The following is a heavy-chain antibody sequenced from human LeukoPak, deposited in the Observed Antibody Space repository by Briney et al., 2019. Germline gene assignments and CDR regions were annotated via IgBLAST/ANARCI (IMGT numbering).Heavy chain of an antibody. Sequence: PGGSLRLSCAASGFTFSSSAMSWVRQAPGKGLEWVSSISGSGSGGSTYYADPVKGRFTISRDNAKNSLYLQMNSLRAEDTALYYCARETVVTAILSLAAFDIWGQGTMVTVSS. D-gene: IGHD2-21*02. V-gene: IGHV3-23*01. CDR1: GFTFSSSA. J-gene: IGHJ3*02. CDR2: ISGSGSGGST. CDR3: ARETVVTAILSLAAFDI.